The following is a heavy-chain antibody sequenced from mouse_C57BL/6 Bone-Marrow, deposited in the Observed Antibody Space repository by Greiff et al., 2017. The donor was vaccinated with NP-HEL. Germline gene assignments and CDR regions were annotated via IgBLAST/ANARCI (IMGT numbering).Heavy chain of an antibody. CDR1: GFNIKDDY. CDR3: TTWGLERGFDY. D-gene: IGHD6-2*01. Sequence: VQLQRSGAELVRPGASVKLSCTASGFNIKDDYMHWVKQRPEQGLEWIGWIDPENGDTEYASKFQGKATITADTSSNTAYLQLSSLTSEDTAVYYCTTWGLERGFDYWGQGTTLTVSS. J-gene: IGHJ2*01. CDR2: IDPENGDT. V-gene: IGHV14-4*01.